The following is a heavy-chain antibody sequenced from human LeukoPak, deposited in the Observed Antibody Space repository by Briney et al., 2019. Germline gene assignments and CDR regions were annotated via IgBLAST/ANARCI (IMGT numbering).Heavy chain of an antibody. J-gene: IGHJ4*02. CDR2: IYYSGST. CDR3: ARDTFWSGYFDY. CDR1: GGSISSYY. D-gene: IGHD3-3*01. V-gene: IGHV4-59*01. Sequence: SETLSLTCTVSGGSISSYYWSWIRQPPGKGLEWIGYIYYSGSTNYNPSLKSRVTISVDTSKNQFSLKLSSVTAADTAVYYCARDTFWSGYFDYWGQGTLATVSS.